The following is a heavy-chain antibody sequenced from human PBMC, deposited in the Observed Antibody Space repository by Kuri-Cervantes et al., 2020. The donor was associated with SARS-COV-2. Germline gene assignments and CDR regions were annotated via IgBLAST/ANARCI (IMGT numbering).Heavy chain of an antibody. Sequence: SETLSLTCTVSGGSVSSGSYYWSWIRQPPGKGLEWIGYIYYSGSTNYNPSLKSRVTISVDTSKNQFSLKLSSVTAADTAVYYCARIRGSVVVVAATNPFAYWGQGTLVTVSS. CDR2: IYYSGST. CDR1: GGSVSSGSYY. CDR3: ARIRGSVVVVAATNPFAY. J-gene: IGHJ4*02. D-gene: IGHD2-15*01. V-gene: IGHV4-61*01.